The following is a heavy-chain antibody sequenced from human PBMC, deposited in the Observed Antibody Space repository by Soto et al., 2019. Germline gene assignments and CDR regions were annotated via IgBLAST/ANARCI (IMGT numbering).Heavy chain of an antibody. CDR2: IYYSGST. CDR3: ARAGSIAVDGHRGGSFDP. V-gene: IGHV4-30-4*01. CDR1: GGSISSGDYY. Sequence: NPSETLSLTCTVSGGSISSGDYYWRWIRQPPGKGLEWIGYIYYSGSTYYNPSLKSRVTISVDTSKNQFSLKLSSVTAADTAVYYCARAGSIAVDGHRGGSFDPWGQGTLVTVSS. D-gene: IGHD3-16*01. J-gene: IGHJ5*02.